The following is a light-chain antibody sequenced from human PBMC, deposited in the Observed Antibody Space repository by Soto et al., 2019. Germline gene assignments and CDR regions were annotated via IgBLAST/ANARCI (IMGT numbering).Light chain of an antibody. CDR3: AAWDDSLNGPV. Sequence: QSVLTQPPSASGTPGQRVTISCSGSSSNIGSNTVNWYQQLPGTAPKLLIYSNNQRPSGVPDRFSGSKSGTSASLAVSGLQSEDVADYYCAAWDDSLNGPVFGGGTKLTV. J-gene: IGLJ2*01. CDR1: SSNIGSNT. CDR2: SNN. V-gene: IGLV1-44*01.